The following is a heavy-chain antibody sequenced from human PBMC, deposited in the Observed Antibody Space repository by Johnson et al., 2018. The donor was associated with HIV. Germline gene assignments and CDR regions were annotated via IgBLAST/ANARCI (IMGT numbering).Heavy chain of an antibody. J-gene: IGHJ3*01. V-gene: IGHV3-74*02. CDR2: ISSDGVST. CDR3: ARSGPNWAFDF. D-gene: IGHD1-1*01. CDR1: GFSVSSYW. Sequence: VQLVESGGGVVRPGGSLRLSCAASGFSVSSYWMHWVRQAPGKGLVWVSRISSDGVSTYYADSVKGRFTISRDNARNTMFVQMKSLRAEDTAVYYCARSGPNWAFDFWGQGTMVTVSS.